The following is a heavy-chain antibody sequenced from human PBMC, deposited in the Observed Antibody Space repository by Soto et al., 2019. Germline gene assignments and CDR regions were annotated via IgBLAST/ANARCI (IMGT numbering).Heavy chain of an antibody. D-gene: IGHD3-3*01. CDR1: GGSINSGDYY. V-gene: IGHV4-30-4*01. CDR3: ARASTIFGVVVRFDS. Sequence: SETVSLTCTVSGGSINSGDYYWSWIRQPPGKGLEWIGYIYYSGSTYYNPSLKSRVTISVDTSKNQFSLKLGSVTAADAAVYYCARASTIFGVVVRFDSWGQGTLVTVSS. CDR2: IYYSGST. J-gene: IGHJ4*02.